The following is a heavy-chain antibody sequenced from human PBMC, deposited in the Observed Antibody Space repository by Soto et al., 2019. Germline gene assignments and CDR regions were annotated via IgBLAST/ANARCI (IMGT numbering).Heavy chain of an antibody. Sequence: DGCLIKQPPGKGLEWIGEINHSGSTNYNPSLKSRVTISVDTSKNQFSLKLTSVTAADTAVYYCARHNGPLYVGYYYDMDVWGQGTTVTVFS. CDR2: INHSGST. J-gene: IGHJ6*02. V-gene: IGHV4-34*01. CDR3: ARHNGPLYVGYYYDMDV. D-gene: IGHD3-16*01. CDR1: D.